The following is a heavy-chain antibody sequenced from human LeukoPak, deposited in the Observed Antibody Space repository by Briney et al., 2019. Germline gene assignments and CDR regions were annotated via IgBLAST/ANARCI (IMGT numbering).Heavy chain of an antibody. D-gene: IGHD5-12*01. J-gene: IGHJ4*02. CDR2: IYYSGST. CDR3: ARDGPRSGYDLGHFDN. V-gene: IGHV4-59*01. Sequence: SETLSLTCAVYGGSFSGYYWSWIQQPPGKGLEWIGYIYYSGSTRHNPSLKGRVTISADTSKNQFSLKLNSVTAADTAVYYCARDGPRSGYDLGHFDNLGQGTLVTVSS. CDR1: GGSFSGYY.